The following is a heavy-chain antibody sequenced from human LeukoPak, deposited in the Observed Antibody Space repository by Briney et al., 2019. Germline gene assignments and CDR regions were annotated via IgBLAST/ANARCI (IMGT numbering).Heavy chain of an antibody. D-gene: IGHD3-9*01. V-gene: IGHV3-66*02. CDR1: GFTVSSNY. J-gene: IGHJ4*02. CDR2: IYSGGST. Sequence: PGGSLRLSCAASGFTVSSNYMSWVRQAPGKGLEWVSVIYSGGSTYYADSVKGRFTISRDNSKNTLYLQMNSLRAEDTAVYYCARDQGILTGRPTYYFDYWGQGTLVTVSS. CDR3: ARDQGILTGRPTYYFDY.